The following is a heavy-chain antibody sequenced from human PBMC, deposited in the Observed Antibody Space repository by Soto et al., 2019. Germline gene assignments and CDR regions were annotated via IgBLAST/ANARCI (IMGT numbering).Heavy chain of an antibody. CDR2: IYYSGST. Sequence: PSETLSLTCTVSGGSISSYYWSWIRQPPGKGLEWIGYIYYSGSTNYNPSLKSRVTISVDTSKNQFSLKLSSVTAADTAVYYCARARYIGYCSSTSCPPYYYYYYMDVWGKGTTVTSP. CDR1: GGSISSYY. CDR3: ARARYIGYCSSTSCPPYYYYYYMDV. V-gene: IGHV4-59*08. D-gene: IGHD2-2*01. J-gene: IGHJ6*03.